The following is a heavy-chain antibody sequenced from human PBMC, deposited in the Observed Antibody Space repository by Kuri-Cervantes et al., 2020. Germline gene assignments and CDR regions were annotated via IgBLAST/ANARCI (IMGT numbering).Heavy chain of an antibody. CDR1: GYSISSGYY. Sequence: GSLRLSCAVSGYSISSGYYWGWIRQPPGKGLEWIGNIYHTGNTYYNPSLKSRVTISVDTSKNQFSLKLSSVTAADTAVYYCARLEGSYYYDSSGYYLPRYWYFDLWGRGTLVTVSS. V-gene: IGHV4-38-2*01. CDR3: ARLEGSYYYDSSGYYLPRYWYFDL. CDR2: IYHTGNT. D-gene: IGHD3-22*01. J-gene: IGHJ2*01.